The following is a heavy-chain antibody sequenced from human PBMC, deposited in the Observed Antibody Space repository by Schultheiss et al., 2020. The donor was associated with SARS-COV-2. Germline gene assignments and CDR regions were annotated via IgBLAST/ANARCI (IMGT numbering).Heavy chain of an antibody. CDR2: INHSGST. CDR3: ATLYSSSWGDTFDI. CDR1: GGSISSSSYY. V-gene: IGHV4-39*07. D-gene: IGHD6-13*01. J-gene: IGHJ3*02. Sequence: SQTLSLTCTVSGGSISSSSYYWGWIRQPPGKGLEWIGEINHSGSTNYNPSLKSRVTISVDTSKNQFSLKLSSVTAADTAVYYCATLYSSSWGDTFDIWGQGTMVTVSS.